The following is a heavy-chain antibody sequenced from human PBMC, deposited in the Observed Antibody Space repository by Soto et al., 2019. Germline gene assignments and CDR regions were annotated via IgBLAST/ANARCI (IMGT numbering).Heavy chain of an antibody. CDR1: GGSFSDYY. V-gene: IGHV4-34*02. Sequence: QVQLQQWGAGLLKPSETLSLTCTVYGGSFSDYYWSWIRQPPGKGLEWIGEINHSGSTTYNPSLKSRVTMSVDTSKNHFSLKLSSVTAADTAVFYCARGRGYCSGGSCYYWFDPWGQGTLVTVSS. CDR3: ARGRGYCSGGSCYYWFDP. J-gene: IGHJ5*02. D-gene: IGHD2-15*01. CDR2: INHSGST.